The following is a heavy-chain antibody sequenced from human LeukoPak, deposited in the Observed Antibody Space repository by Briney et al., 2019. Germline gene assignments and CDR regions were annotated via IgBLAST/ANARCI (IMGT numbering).Heavy chain of an antibody. J-gene: IGHJ1*01. CDR1: GFTFSSYV. CDR2: ISYDGGNK. D-gene: IGHD6-13*01. CDR3: ARDLVAADEEYFNH. V-gene: IGHV3-30*03. Sequence: PGGSLRLSCAASGFTFSSYVMSWVRQAPGKGLDWVAVISYDGGNKYYADSVKGRFTISRDNSKNTLYLQMNSLRAEDTAVYYCARDLVAADEEYFNHWGQGTLVTVSS.